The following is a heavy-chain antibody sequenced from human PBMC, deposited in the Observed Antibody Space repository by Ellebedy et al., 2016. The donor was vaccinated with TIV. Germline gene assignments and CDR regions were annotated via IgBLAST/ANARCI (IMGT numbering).Heavy chain of an antibody. Sequence: GESLKISCAASGFTFSSYGMPWVRQAPGKGLEWVALIWYDGSNQHYADSVKGRFIISRDSSMNTVYLQMNSLRTEDTAVYYCARDGGCSTTDCYEDYWGQGTLVTVSS. V-gene: IGHV3-33*01. CDR2: IWYDGSNQ. J-gene: IGHJ4*02. CDR1: GFTFSSYG. CDR3: ARDGGCSTTDCYEDY. D-gene: IGHD2-2*01.